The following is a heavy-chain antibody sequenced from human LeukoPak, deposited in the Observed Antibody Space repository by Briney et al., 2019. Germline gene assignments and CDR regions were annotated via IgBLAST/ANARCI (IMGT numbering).Heavy chain of an antibody. CDR1: GFTFSDYY. Sequence: GGSLRLSCAASGFTFSDYYMSWIRQAPGKGLEWVSYISSSGSTIYYADSVKGRFTISRDNAKNSLYLQMNSLRAEDTAVYYCARGRRDPIYYYYGMDVWGQGTTVTVSS. CDR2: ISSSGSTI. CDR3: ARGRRDPIYYYYGMDV. V-gene: IGHV3-11*01. J-gene: IGHJ6*02.